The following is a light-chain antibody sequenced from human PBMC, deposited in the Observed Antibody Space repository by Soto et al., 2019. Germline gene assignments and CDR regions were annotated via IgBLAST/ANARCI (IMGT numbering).Light chain of an antibody. CDR1: ALPNQY. CDR2: KDN. Sequence: SYELTQPPSVSVSPGQTARITCSGDALPNQYAYWYQQRPGQAPVLVIYKDNERSSGIPERFSGSSSGTTVTLTISGVQAEDEADYYCQSADSSGVVFGGGTQLTVL. J-gene: IGLJ2*01. V-gene: IGLV3-25*03. CDR3: QSADSSGVV.